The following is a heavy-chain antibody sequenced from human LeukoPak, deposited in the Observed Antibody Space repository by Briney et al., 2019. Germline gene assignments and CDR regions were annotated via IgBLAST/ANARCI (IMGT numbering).Heavy chain of an antibody. J-gene: IGHJ4*02. CDR1: GYTSIGYD. CDR2: MNPNTGST. Sequence: ASVKVSCEASGYTSIGYDINWVRQATGQGPEWMGRMNPNTGSTGYAQKFRGRVTMTRNTSISTASMELSSLTSEDTALYYCARGAPGSYCSGGSCPYFDYWGQGTLVSVSS. CDR3: ARGAPGSYCSGGSCPYFDY. D-gene: IGHD2-15*01. V-gene: IGHV1-8*01.